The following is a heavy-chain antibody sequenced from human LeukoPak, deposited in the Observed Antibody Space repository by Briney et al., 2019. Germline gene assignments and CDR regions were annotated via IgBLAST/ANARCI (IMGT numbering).Heavy chain of an antibody. V-gene: IGHV3-48*03. Sequence: GGSLRLSCTASGFTFRNHEMNWVRQAPGKGLEWVSYISGGGDTIFYAASVEGRFTVSRDNAKNSLYLQMSSLRAEDTAVYYCARDGRGYCGGDCFLSWFDPWGQGTLVTVS. D-gene: IGHD2-21*02. CDR1: GFTFRNHE. CDR3: ARDGRGYCGGDCFLSWFDP. CDR2: ISGGGDTI. J-gene: IGHJ5*02.